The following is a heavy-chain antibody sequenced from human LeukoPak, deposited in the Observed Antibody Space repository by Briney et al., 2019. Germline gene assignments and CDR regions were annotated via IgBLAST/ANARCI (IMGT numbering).Heavy chain of an antibody. CDR1: GGSISSGGYS. J-gene: IGHJ3*02. CDR2: TSYTGRS. V-gene: IGHV4-39*07. Sequence: SETLSLTCTVAGGSISSGGYSWGWIRQPPGKGLEWIGITSYTGRSYNNPSLKSRITISVDTSKNQFSLKLSSVTAADTAVYYCARSRMVRGVIYAFDIWGQGTMVTVSS. D-gene: IGHD3-10*01. CDR3: ARSRMVRGVIYAFDI.